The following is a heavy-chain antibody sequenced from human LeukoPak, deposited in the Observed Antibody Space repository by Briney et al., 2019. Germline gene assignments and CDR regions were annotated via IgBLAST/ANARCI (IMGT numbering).Heavy chain of an antibody. J-gene: IGHJ4*02. V-gene: IGHV4-61*02. D-gene: IGHD6-19*01. CDR2: IHRGNT. Sequence: SETLSLTCTVSGGSISSSSYYWNWIRQPAGKGLEWIGRIHRGNTNYNPSLKSRITMSLDTSKNQFSLKLSSVTAADTAVYYCARDGGSGWYNYWGQGTLVTVSS. CDR3: ARDGGSGWYNY. CDR1: GGSISSSSYY.